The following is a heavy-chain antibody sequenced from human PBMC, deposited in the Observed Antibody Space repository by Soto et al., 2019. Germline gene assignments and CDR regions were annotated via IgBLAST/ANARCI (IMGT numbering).Heavy chain of an antibody. V-gene: IGHV4-4*02. CDR2: IYHSGST. CDR1: GASISSGNW. J-gene: IGHJ4*01. D-gene: IGHD3-16*01. Sequence: VQLQESGPGLVKPSGTLSLTCAVSGASISSGNWWSWVRQSPGKGLEWIGEIYHSGSTNHNPSLKSRVIISLDKSRNQFSLKLSSVTAVDTAVYFCASHRGNTFGPYDDWGQGTQVTVSS. CDR3: ASHRGNTFGPYDD.